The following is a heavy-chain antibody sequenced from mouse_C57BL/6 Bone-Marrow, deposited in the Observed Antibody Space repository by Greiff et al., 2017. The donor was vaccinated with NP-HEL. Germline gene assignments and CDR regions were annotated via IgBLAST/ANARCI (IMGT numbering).Heavy chain of an antibody. D-gene: IGHD2-4*01. CDR3: TGYDYVSFAY. V-gene: IGHV6-3*01. CDR2: IRLKSDNYAT. Sequence: EVQVVESGGGLVQPGGSMKLSCVASGFTFSNYWMNWVRQSPEKGLEWVAQIRLKSDNYATHYAESVKGRFTISRDDSKSSVYLQMNNLRAEDTGIYYCTGYDYVSFAYWGQGTLVTVSA. CDR1: GFTFSNYW. J-gene: IGHJ3*01.